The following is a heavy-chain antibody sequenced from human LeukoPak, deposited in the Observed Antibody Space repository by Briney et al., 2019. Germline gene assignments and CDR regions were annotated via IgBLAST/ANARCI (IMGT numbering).Heavy chain of an antibody. CDR1: GGSFSGYY. CDR3: ARGPPHYGDDAFDI. CDR2: INHSGST. J-gene: IGHJ3*02. D-gene: IGHD4-17*01. Sequence: SETLSLTCAVYGGSFSGYYWSWIRQPPGKGLEWIGEINHSGSTNYNPSLKSRVTISVDTSKNQFSLKLSSVTAADTAVYYCARGPPHYGDDAFDIWGQGTMVTVSS. V-gene: IGHV4-34*01.